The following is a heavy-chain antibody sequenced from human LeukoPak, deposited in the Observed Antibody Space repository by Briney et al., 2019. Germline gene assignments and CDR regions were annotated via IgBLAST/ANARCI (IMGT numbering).Heavy chain of an antibody. V-gene: IGHV3-33*08. CDR3: AREASDAFDI. CDR2: IWYDGSNK. Sequence: PGGSLRLSCAASGFTFSSYAMHWVRQAPGKGLEWVALIWYDGSNKNYADSVKGRFTISRDNSKNTLFLQMNSLRAEDTAVYYCAREASDAFDIWGQGTMVTVSS. CDR1: GFTFSSYA. J-gene: IGHJ3*02.